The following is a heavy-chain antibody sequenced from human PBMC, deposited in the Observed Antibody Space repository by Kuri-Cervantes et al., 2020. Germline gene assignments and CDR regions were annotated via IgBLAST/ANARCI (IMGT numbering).Heavy chain of an antibody. Sequence: GGSLRLSCAASGFTFSDYYMTWIRQAPGKGLEWVSYISSSGNTIYYADSVKGRFTISRDDAKNSLYLQMNSLRAEDMTVYHCVRMIFGVVIVGHDAFDIWGQGTMVTVSS. J-gene: IGHJ3*02. CDR2: ISSSGNTI. V-gene: IGHV3-11*01. CDR1: GFTFSDYY. D-gene: IGHD3-3*01. CDR3: VRMIFGVVIVGHDAFDI.